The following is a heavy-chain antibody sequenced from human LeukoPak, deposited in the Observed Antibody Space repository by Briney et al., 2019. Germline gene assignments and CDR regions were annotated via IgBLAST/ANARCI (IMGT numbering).Heavy chain of an antibody. Sequence: GGSLRLSCAASGFTFSRYWMHWGRHAPGKGLMWVSRVNTDGTTTTYADSVKGRFTISRDNAKNTLYLQMNSLRVEDTAVYYCARDLSDYGDSWGQGSLVTVSS. CDR1: GFTFSRYW. J-gene: IGHJ4*02. CDR3: ARDLSDYGDS. V-gene: IGHV3-74*01. CDR2: VNTDGTTT.